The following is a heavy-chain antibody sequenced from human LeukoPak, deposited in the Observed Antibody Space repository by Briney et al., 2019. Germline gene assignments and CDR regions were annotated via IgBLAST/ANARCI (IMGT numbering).Heavy chain of an antibody. Sequence: SETLSLTCTVSGGSISCSSYYWGWIRQPPGKGLEWIGSIYYSGSTYYNPSLNGRVTISVDTSKSQFSLKLSSVTAADTAVYYCATLWRLGASTGEAFDIWGQGTMVTVSS. J-gene: IGHJ3*02. CDR2: IYYSGST. CDR3: ATLWRLGASTGEAFDI. V-gene: IGHV4-39*07. D-gene: IGHD1-26*01. CDR1: GGSISCSSYY.